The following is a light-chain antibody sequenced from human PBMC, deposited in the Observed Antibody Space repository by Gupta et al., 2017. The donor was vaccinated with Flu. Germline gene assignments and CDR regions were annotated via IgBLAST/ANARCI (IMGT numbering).Light chain of an antibody. J-gene: IGLJ1*01. Sequence: QSALTQPASVSGSPGQSLTISFTGTSSDVGRSNSVSWYQQHPGKAPKLIIYDVSSRPSGIASRFSGSKSGNTASLTISGLEAEDETDYYCSSYTSTSTFYVFGTGTKVTVL. CDR2: DVS. V-gene: IGLV2-14*01. CDR1: SSDVGRSNS. CDR3: SSYTSTSTFYV.